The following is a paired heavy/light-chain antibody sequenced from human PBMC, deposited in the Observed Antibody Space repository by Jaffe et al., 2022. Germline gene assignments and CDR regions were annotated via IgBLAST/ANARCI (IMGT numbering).Light chain of an antibody. V-gene: IGLV3-27*01. CDR2: KDS. CDR1: VLAKKY. J-gene: IGLJ3*02. Sequence: SYELTQPSSVSVSPGQTARITCSGDVLAKKYARWFQQKPGQAPVLVIYKDSERPSGIPERFSGSSSGTTVTLTISGAQVEDEADYYCYSAADNNLRVFGGGTKLTVL. CDR3: YSAADNNLRV.
Heavy chain of an antibody. CDR3: TREASRDYYDSSGYYYSEGNLDY. Sequence: EVQLVESGGGLVQPGRSLRLSCTASGFTFGDYAMSWVRQAPGKGLEWVGFIRSKAYGGTTEYAASVKGRFTISRDDSKSIAYLQMNSLKTEDTAVYYCTREASRDYYDSSGYYYSEGNLDYWGQGTLVTVSS. CDR2: IRSKAYGGTT. CDR1: GFTFGDYA. D-gene: IGHD3-22*01. J-gene: IGHJ4*02. V-gene: IGHV3-49*04.